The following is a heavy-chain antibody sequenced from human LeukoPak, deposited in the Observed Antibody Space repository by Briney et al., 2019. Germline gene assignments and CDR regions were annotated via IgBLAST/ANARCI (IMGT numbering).Heavy chain of an antibody. J-gene: IGHJ4*02. CDR3: ARGLWFGDENPPYFDY. D-gene: IGHD3-10*01. CDR1: GGSFSGYY. Sequence: PSETLSLTCAVYGGSFSGYYWSWIRQPPGKGLEWIGSIYYSGSTYYNPSLKSRVTISVDTSKNQFSLKLSSVTAADTAVYYCARGLWFGDENPPYFDYWGQGILVTVSS. V-gene: IGHV4-34*01. CDR2: IYYSGST.